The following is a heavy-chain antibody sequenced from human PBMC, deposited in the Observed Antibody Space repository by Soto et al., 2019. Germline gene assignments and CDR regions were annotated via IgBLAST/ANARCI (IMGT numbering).Heavy chain of an antibody. CDR1: GYSFTSYW. CDR3: ARGRGTTKSLLDYYYYGMDV. J-gene: IGHJ6*02. Sequence: PGESLKISCKGSGYSFTSYWIGWVRQMPGKGLEWMGIIYPGDSDTRYSPSFQGQVTISADKSISTAYLQWSSLKASDTAMYYCARGRGTTKSLLDYYYYGMDVWGQGTTVTVSS. CDR2: IYPGDSDT. V-gene: IGHV5-51*01.